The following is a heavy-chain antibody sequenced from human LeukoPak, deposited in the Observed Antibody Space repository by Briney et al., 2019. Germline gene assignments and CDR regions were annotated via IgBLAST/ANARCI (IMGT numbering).Heavy chain of an antibody. CDR1: GYTFTSYG. Sequence: GASVTVSCKASGYTFTSYGISWVRQAPGQGLERMGWISAYNGNTNYAQKLQGRVTMTTDTSTSTAYMELRSLRSDDTAVYYCARADKIRIYIVGETPFDYWGQGTLVTVSS. CDR2: ISAYNGNT. J-gene: IGHJ4*02. D-gene: IGHD1-26*01. V-gene: IGHV1-18*01. CDR3: ARADKIRIYIVGETPFDY.